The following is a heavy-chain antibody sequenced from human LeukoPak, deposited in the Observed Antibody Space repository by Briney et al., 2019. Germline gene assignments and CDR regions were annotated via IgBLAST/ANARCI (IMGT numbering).Heavy chain of an antibody. J-gene: IGHJ4*02. D-gene: IGHD6-19*01. Sequence: GGSLRLSCAASGFTFGYYGMNWVRQAPGKGLEWISYISSGSGTIYYADSVKGRFSISRDDAKSSLYLQVNSLRVEDTAVDYCARVASAWADDYWGQGALVTVSS. V-gene: IGHV3-48*01. CDR2: ISSGSGTI. CDR1: GFTFGYYG. CDR3: ARVASAWADDY.